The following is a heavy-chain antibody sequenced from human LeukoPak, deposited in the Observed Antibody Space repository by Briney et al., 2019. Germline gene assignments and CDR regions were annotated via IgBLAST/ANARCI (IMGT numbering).Heavy chain of an antibody. CDR3: ARDPRDSSSWWNWFDP. D-gene: IGHD6-13*01. V-gene: IGHV4-59*01. CDR1: GGSISSYY. CDR2: IYYSGST. Sequence: SETLSLTCTVSGGSISSYYWSWIRQPPGKGLEWIGYIYYSGSTNYNPSLKSRVTISVDTSKNQFSLKLSSVTAADTAVYYCARDPRDSSSWWNWFDPWGQGTLVTVSS. J-gene: IGHJ5*02.